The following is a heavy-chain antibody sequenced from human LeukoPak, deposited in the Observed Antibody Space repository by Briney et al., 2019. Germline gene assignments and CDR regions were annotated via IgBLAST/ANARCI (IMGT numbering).Heavy chain of an antibody. V-gene: IGHV3-74*01. J-gene: IGHJ4*02. CDR3: ARAYTSGLIDC. Sequence: GGSLRLSCAASGFTFSFYWMHWVRQGPGKGLVWVSRINSDGSSTSYADSVKGRFTISRDNAKNTLYLQMNSLRAEDTAVYYCARAYTSGLIDCWGQGTMVSVPS. CDR1: GFTFSFYW. CDR2: INSDGSST. D-gene: IGHD6-19*01.